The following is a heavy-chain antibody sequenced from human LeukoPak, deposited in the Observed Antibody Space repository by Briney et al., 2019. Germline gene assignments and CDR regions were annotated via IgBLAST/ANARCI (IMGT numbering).Heavy chain of an antibody. V-gene: IGHV1-46*01. CDR2: INPSGGST. CDR3: ATYSGSSNFDY. CDR1: GYSLTTYY. J-gene: IGHJ4*02. D-gene: IGHD1-26*01. Sequence: ASVKVSCKASGYSLTTYYMHWVRQAPGQGLEWMAIINPSGGSTNYAQKFQGRVTMTRDTSTSTVYMELSSLRSEDTAVYYCATYSGSSNFDYWGQGTLVTVSS.